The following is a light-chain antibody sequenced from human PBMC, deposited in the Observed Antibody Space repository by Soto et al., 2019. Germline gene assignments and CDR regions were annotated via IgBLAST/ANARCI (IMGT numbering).Light chain of an antibody. J-gene: IGKJ3*01. V-gene: IGKV1-8*01. CDR3: QQYYSYPLT. Sequence: AIRMTQSPSSLSASTGDRVTITCRASQGISSYLAWYQQKPGKAPKLLIYAASTLQSGAPSRFSGSGSGTDCILTISCLQSEDFATYYCQQYYSYPLTFGPGTKVDIK. CDR2: AAS. CDR1: QGISSY.